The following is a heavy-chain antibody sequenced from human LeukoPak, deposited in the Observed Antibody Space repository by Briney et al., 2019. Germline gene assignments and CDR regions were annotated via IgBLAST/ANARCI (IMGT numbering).Heavy chain of an antibody. Sequence: GGSLRLSCAASGFTFSSYWMSWVRQAPGKGLEWVANIKQDGSEKYYVDSVKGRFTISRDNAKNSLYLQMNSLRAEDTAVYYCAREKGYCSGGSCYFYYYYYMDVWGKGTTVTISS. V-gene: IGHV3-7*01. CDR3: AREKGYCSGGSCYFYYYYYMDV. J-gene: IGHJ6*03. D-gene: IGHD2-15*01. CDR1: GFTFSSYW. CDR2: IKQDGSEK.